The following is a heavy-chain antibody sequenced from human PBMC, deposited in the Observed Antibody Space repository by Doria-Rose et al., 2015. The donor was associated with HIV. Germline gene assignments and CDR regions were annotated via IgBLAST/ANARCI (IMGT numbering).Heavy chain of an antibody. J-gene: IGHJ4*02. V-gene: IGHV4-31*03. Sequence: QVQLQESGPGLVKPSETLSLTCSVSGASVSSRGYYWNWIRQVPGKGLESLGYTYYTGTSDYSPSLKSRLNMAVDTSKNQFSLKLSFVTVADTAVYYCARMGSYRELDYWGQGGLVTVSA. CDR2: TYYTGTS. D-gene: IGHD3-3*01. CDR3: ARMGSYRELDY. CDR1: GASVSSRGYY.